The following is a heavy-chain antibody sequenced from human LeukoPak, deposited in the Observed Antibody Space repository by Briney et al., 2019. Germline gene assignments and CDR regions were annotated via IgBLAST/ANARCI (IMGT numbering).Heavy chain of an antibody. CDR3: ARHQGAGEYPFDY. Sequence: ASVKVSYTPSGYTFTTYYMHWVRQAPGQGREWIVIINPSDGSTTYAQRFQGRVTMTRDTSTSTVYMELSSLRSEDTAVYYCARHQGAGEYPFDYWGQGTLVTVAS. J-gene: IGHJ4*02. V-gene: IGHV1-46*01. CDR2: INPSDGST. CDR1: GYTFTTYY. D-gene: IGHD3-16*01.